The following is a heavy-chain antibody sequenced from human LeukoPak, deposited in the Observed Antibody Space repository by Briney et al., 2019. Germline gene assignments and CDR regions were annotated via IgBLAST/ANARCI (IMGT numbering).Heavy chain of an antibody. D-gene: IGHD1-7*01. J-gene: IGHJ6*03. CDR2: ISNDGTHT. V-gene: IGHV3-30*10. CDR1: GFTFSTFP. Sequence: PGGSLRLSCAASGFTFSTFPMHWVRQAPGKGLHGVAVISNDGTHTYYRDSVKGRFTISRDNSKNTLFLQMNSLTTEDTAVYYCARGAGTTVYYIDVWGYGTTVTVSS. CDR3: ARGAGTTVYYIDV.